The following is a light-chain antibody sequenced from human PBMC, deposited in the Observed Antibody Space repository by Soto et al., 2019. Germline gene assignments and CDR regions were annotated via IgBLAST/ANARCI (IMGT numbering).Light chain of an antibody. Sequence: QSVRAQPASVSGSFGQSITISCSGPNTDLGVYGYVSWYQHHPGKAPKLLIYDVNNRPSGISDRFSGSKSGDTASLTISGLQAEDEADYFCFSKISGFVYGFGTGTKVTVL. CDR1: NTDLGVYGY. J-gene: IGLJ1*01. CDR2: DVN. CDR3: FSKISGFVYG. V-gene: IGLV2-14*01.